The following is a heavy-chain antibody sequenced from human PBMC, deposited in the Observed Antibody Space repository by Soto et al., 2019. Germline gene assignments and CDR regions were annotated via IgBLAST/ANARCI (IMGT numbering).Heavy chain of an antibody. Sequence: SETLSLTCTVSGGSFSSGSYYWSWIRQPPGKGLEWIGYIYYSGSTNYNPSLKSRVTISVDTSKNQFSLKLSSVTAADTAVYYCARDTTVFFDYWGQGTLVTVSS. J-gene: IGHJ4*02. CDR1: GGSFSSGSYY. V-gene: IGHV4-61*01. CDR3: ARDTTVFFDY. CDR2: IYYSGST. D-gene: IGHD4-17*01.